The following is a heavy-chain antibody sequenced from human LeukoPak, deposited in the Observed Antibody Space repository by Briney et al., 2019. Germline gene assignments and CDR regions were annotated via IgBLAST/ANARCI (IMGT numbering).Heavy chain of an antibody. Sequence: GGSLRLSCAASGFTFSTYAMSWVRQAPGKGLVWVSRINSDGSSTDYADSVKGRFTISRDNAKNTLYLQMNSLRAEDTAVYYCVRKGNAFDIWGQGTMVTVSS. CDR1: GFTFSTYA. CDR3: VRKGNAFDI. CDR2: INSDGSST. J-gene: IGHJ3*02. V-gene: IGHV3-74*01.